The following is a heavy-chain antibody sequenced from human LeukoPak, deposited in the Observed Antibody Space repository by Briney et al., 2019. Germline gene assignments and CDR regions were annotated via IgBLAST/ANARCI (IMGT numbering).Heavy chain of an antibody. V-gene: IGHV3-48*01. CDR2: ISSSSSTI. D-gene: IGHD3-22*01. Sequence: GGSLRLSCAASGFTFSTYEMNWVRQAPGKGLEWVSYISSSSSTIYYADSVKGRFTISRDNAKNSLYLQMNSLRAEDTAVYYCARRMEVVVNPFDYWGQGTLVTVSS. CDR3: ARRMEVVVNPFDY. J-gene: IGHJ4*02. CDR1: GFTFSTYE.